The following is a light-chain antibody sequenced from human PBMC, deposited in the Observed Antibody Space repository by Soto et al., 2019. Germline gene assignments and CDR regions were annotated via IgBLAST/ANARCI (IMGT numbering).Light chain of an antibody. V-gene: IGLV2-8*01. J-gene: IGLJ1*01. CDR2: EVT. Sequence: QSALTQPPSASGSPGQSVTISCTGTSSDVGGYNSVSWYQQHPGKAPKLIIYEVTERPSGVPDRFSGSKSGNTASLAVSGLQAEDEADYYCCSYAGSTKRLFGNGTKVTVL. CDR3: CSYAGSTKRL. CDR1: SSDVGGYNS.